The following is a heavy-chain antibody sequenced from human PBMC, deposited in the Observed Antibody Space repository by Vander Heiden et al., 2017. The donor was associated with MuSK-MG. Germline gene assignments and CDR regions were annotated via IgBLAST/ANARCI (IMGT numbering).Heavy chain of an antibody. CDR2: LRGSGSST. Sequence: EVQLLESGGGLVQPGGSLRLSCAASGFPFSSHAMSWVRQAPGKGLEWVSVLRGSGSSTYYADSVKGRFTISRDNSKNTLYLQMNSLRAEDTAEYYCAKGSNYGDYVEYFDYWGQGTLVTVSS. V-gene: IGHV3-23*01. D-gene: IGHD4-17*01. J-gene: IGHJ4*02. CDR1: GFPFSSHA. CDR3: AKGSNYGDYVEYFDY.